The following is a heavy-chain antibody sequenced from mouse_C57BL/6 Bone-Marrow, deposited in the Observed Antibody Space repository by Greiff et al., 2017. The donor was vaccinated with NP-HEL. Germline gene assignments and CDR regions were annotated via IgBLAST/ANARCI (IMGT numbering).Heavy chain of an antibody. CDR2: IDPSDSYT. J-gene: IGHJ3*01. Sequence: QVQLQQPGAELVMPGASVKLSCKASGYTFTSYWMHWVKQRPGQGLEWIGEIDPSDSYTNYNQKFKGKSTLTVDKSSSTAYMQLSSLTSEDSAVYYCAREGDYGNYFADWGQGTLVTVSA. CDR3: AREGDYGNYFAD. D-gene: IGHD2-1*01. V-gene: IGHV1-69*01. CDR1: GYTFTSYW.